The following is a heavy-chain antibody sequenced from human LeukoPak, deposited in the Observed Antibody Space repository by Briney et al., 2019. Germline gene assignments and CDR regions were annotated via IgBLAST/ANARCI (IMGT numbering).Heavy chain of an antibody. CDR3: ARNIVEGMYYFDY. CDR2: LYYSGST. Sequence: SETLSLTCSVSGHSIRTGYYWDWIRQAPGEGLEWIGSLYYSGSTYYNPSLKSRVTISVDTSKDQFSLKLSSVTAADTAVYYCARNIVEGMYYFDYWGQGTLVAVSS. J-gene: IGHJ4*02. V-gene: IGHV4-38-2*02. D-gene: IGHD2/OR15-2a*01. CDR1: GHSIRTGYY.